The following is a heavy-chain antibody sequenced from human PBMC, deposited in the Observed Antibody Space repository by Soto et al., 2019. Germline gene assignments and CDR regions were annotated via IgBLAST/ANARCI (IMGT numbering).Heavy chain of an antibody. V-gene: IGHV3-23*01. D-gene: IGHD2-2*01. CDR2: ISDSGDST. J-gene: IGHJ4*02. CDR1: GFIFNNYG. CDR3: VKDLYRSSTMPCLDH. Sequence: GGSLRLSCKASGFIFNNYGMSWVRQAPGKGLEWVSGISDSGDSTYYADSMRGRFTISRDNSKNTLYLQMNSLRPEDTAMYYSVKDLYRSSTMPCLDHWGQGALVTVSS.